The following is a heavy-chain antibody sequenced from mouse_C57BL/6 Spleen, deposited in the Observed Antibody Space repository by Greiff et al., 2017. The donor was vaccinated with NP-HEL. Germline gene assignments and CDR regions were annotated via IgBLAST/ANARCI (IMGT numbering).Heavy chain of an antibody. D-gene: IGHD1-1*01. CDR1: GFTFSDYY. CDR2: INYDGSST. CDR3: ARGTVESAMDY. V-gene: IGHV5-16*01. Sequence: EVQVVESEGGLVQPGSSMKLSCTASGFTFSDYYMAWVRQVPEKGLEWVANINYDGSSTYYLDSLKSRFIISRDNAKNTLYLQMSSLKSEDTATYYCARGTVESAMDYWGQGTSVTVSS. J-gene: IGHJ4*01.